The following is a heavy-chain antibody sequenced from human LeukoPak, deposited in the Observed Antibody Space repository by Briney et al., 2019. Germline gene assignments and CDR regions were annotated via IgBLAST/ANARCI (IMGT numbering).Heavy chain of an antibody. CDR3: AKGAGYSSGWYEGEFDY. CDR2: ISGSGGST. Sequence: PGGSLRLSCAASGFTFSSYAMSWVRQAPGKGLEWVSAISGSGGSTYYADSVKGRFTISRDNSKNTLYLQMNSLRAEDTAVYYCAKGAGYSSGWYEGEFDYWGQGTLVTVSS. CDR1: GFTFSSYA. V-gene: IGHV3-23*01. D-gene: IGHD6-19*01. J-gene: IGHJ4*02.